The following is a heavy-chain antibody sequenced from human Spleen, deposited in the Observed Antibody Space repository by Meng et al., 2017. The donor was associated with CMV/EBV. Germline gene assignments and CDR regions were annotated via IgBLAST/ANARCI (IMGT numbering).Heavy chain of an antibody. CDR1: GYTFTDYF. CDR3: VRDFGYCSTTRCDWFDP. D-gene: IGHD2-2*03. Sequence: ASVKVSCKASGYTFTDYFMHWVRQAPGQGLEWMGWINPSSGGTNFAQKFQGRVTMTRDTSISTAYMELSGLRSDDRAVYYCVRDFGYCSTTRCDWFDPWGQGTLVTAPQ. J-gene: IGHJ5*02. V-gene: IGHV1-2*02. CDR2: INPSSGGT.